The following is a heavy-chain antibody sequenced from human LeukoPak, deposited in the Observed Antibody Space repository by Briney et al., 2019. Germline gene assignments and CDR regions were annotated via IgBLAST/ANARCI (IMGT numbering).Heavy chain of an antibody. CDR3: AKFQANYYDSSGYGCFDY. J-gene: IGHJ4*02. D-gene: IGHD3-22*01. CDR1: GFTFSTFS. V-gene: IGHV3-23*01. Sequence: RTGGSLRLSCAASGFTFSTFSMSWVRQASGRGLEGVSTISDSGGITDYADSVKGRFTISRDNSKNTMHLQMNSLRAEDTAVYYCAKFQANYYDSSGYGCFDYWGQGTLVTVSS. CDR2: ISDSGGIT.